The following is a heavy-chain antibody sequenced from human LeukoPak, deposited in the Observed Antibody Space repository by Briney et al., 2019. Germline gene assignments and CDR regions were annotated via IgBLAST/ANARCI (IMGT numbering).Heavy chain of an antibody. Sequence: SGGSLRLSCAASGFTVSSNYMSWVRQAPGKGLEWVSDISGTGGSTYYADSVKGRFTSSRDNSKNTLYLQMNSLKVEDTAVYYCAKGVSSSWRGYFDYWGQGTLVTVSS. CDR3: AKGVSSSWRGYFDY. D-gene: IGHD6-13*01. CDR1: GFTVSSNY. J-gene: IGHJ4*02. CDR2: ISGTGGST. V-gene: IGHV3-23*01.